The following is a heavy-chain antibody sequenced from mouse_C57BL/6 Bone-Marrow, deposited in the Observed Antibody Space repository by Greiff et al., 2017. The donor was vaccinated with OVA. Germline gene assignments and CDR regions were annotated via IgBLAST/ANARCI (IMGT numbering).Heavy chain of an antibody. V-gene: IGHV1-81*01. D-gene: IGHD1-1*01. Sequence: VQLQQPGAELARPGASVKLSCKASGYTFTSYGISWVKQRTGQGLEWIGEIYPRSGNTYYNEKFKGKATLTADKSSSTAYMELRSMTSEDSAVYFCARWGLITTVVAVDYWGQGTTLTVSS. CDR1: GYTFTSYG. CDR2: IYPRSGNT. CDR3: ARWGLITTVVAVDY. J-gene: IGHJ2*01.